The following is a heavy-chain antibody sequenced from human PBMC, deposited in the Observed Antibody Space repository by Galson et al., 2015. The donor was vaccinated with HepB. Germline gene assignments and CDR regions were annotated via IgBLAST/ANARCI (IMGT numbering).Heavy chain of an antibody. CDR1: GFTFSSYG. CDR3: ARERDDYGGNYYYYYGMDV. D-gene: IGHD4-23*01. V-gene: IGHV3-33*01. Sequence: LRLSCAASGFTFSSYGMHWVRQAPGKGLEWVAVIWYDGSNKYYADSVKGRFTISRDNSKNTLYLQMNSLRAEDTAVYYCARERDDYGGNYYYYYGMDVWGQGTTVTVSS. J-gene: IGHJ6*02. CDR2: IWYDGSNK.